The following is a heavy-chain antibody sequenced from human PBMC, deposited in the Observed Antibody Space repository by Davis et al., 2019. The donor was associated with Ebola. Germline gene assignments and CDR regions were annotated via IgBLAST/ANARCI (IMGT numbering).Heavy chain of an antibody. CDR2: IYPSDADT. CDR1: GNSFSNSW. CDR3: ASHPAYYYGMDV. J-gene: IGHJ6*02. Sequence: GESLKISCKSSGNSFSNSWIGWVRQMPGKGLEWMGIIYPSDADTRYNASFQGQVPTSADKSSSTVYLQWNSLKASDTAMYYCASHPAYYYGMDVWGQGAMVTVSS. V-gene: IGHV5-51*01.